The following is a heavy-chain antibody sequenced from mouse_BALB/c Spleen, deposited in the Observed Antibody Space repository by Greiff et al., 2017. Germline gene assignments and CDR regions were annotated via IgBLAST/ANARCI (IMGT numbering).Heavy chain of an antibody. CDR1: GFTFSSYA. Sequence: EVKLVESGGGLVKPGGSLKLSCAASGFTFSSYAMSWVRQTPEKRLEWVATISSGGSYTYYPDSVKGRFTISRDNAKNTLYLQMSSLRSEDTAMYYCARRYYGYIDYWGQGTTLTVSS. J-gene: IGHJ2*01. CDR3: ARRYYGYIDY. V-gene: IGHV5-9-3*01. D-gene: IGHD1-1*01. CDR2: ISSGGSYT.